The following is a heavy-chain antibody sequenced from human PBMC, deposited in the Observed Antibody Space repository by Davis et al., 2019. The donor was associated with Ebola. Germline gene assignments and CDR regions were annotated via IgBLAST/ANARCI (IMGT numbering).Heavy chain of an antibody. CDR3: TTDPINSSWLGGYFDY. CDR1: GLTVNDNY. V-gene: IGHV3-66*01. J-gene: IGHJ4*02. Sequence: GGSLRLSCAASGLTVNDNYMSWVRQPPGKGLEWVSTIYSGGRTFYADSVKGRFTISRDNSKNTLFLQMNSLRAEDTAVYYCTTDPINSSWLGGYFDYWGQGTLVTVSS. CDR2: IYSGGRT. D-gene: IGHD6-13*01.